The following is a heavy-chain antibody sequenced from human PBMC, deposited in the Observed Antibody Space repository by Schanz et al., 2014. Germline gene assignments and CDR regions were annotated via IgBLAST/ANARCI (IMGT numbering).Heavy chain of an antibody. V-gene: IGHV3-23*01. J-gene: IGHJ2*01. Sequence: EMQLLESGGGLIQPRGSLRLSCAASGFTFSTHAMSWVRQAPGKGLEWVSSISGDHRNTFYADSVKGRFTISRDNSKNTLYLQMNSLRAEDTAIYYCAKDAPYPFDLWGRGTLITVSS. CDR2: ISGDHRNT. CDR1: GFTFSTHA. CDR3: AKDAPYPFDL.